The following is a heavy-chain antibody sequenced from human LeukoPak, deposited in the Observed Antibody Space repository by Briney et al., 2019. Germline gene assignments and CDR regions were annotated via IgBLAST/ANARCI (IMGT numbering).Heavy chain of an antibody. D-gene: IGHD1-26*01. J-gene: IGHJ6*03. CDR1: GCTFTGYY. CDR3: ARDFGEMGEWELVRYYYYYMDV. CDR2: INPNSGGT. Sequence: GSVTVSCKTSGCTFTGYYMHGVRQDPGQGVVGMGGINPNSGGTNYEQKFKGRGTMTRDTSISTAYMELSRLRSDDPAVYYCARDFGEMGEWELVRYYYYYMDVWGKGTTVTVSS. V-gene: IGHV1-2*02.